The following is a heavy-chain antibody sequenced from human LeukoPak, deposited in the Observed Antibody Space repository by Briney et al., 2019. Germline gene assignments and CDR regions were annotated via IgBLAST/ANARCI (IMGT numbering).Heavy chain of an antibody. D-gene: IGHD3-22*01. V-gene: IGHV4-39*02. CDR3: SRLTHSYYADTAGYYPYYYMDV. Sequence: SETLSLTCTVSGDSISSSDYYWGWIRQSPGKGLVWIGRISYSGKTFCNPSLKSRVTMSVDTSKNLFSLRLNSVTAADTAVYYCSRLTHSYYADTAGYYPYYYMDVWGEGATVTVSS. CDR2: ISYSGKT. CDR1: GDSISSSDYY. J-gene: IGHJ6*03.